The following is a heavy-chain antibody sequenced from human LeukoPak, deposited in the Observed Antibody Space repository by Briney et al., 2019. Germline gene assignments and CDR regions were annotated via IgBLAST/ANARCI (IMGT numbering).Heavy chain of an antibody. CDR1: GFTFSSYW. CDR2: INDDESVT. J-gene: IGHJ4*02. Sequence: GWSLRLSCAASGFTFSSYWMHWVRQAPGKGLVWVSRINDDESVTNYADSVKGRFSISRDNAKNTLYLQMNSLRAEDTAVYFCARDLGSGGSCYRNWGQGTLVTVSS. CDR3: ARDLGSGGSCYRN. D-gene: IGHD2-15*01. V-gene: IGHV3-74*01.